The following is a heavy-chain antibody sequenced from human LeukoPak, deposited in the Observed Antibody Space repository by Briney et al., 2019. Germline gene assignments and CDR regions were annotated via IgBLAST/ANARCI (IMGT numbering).Heavy chain of an antibody. CDR1: GFTFSSYE. J-gene: IGHJ4*02. CDR2: ISSSGSTT. CDR3: ARDNYDSSGYYFD. Sequence: PGGSLSLSCAASGFTFSSYEMNWVRQAPGKGLEWGSYISSSGSTTHYADSVKRRFTISRDNAKKSLYLQMNSLRSEDTAVYYCARDNYDSSGYYFDWGQGTLVTVSS. V-gene: IGHV3-48*03. D-gene: IGHD3-22*01.